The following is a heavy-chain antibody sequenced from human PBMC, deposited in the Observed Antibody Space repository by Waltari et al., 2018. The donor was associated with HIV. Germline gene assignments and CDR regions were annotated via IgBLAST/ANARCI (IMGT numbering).Heavy chain of an antibody. CDR3: ASPFYSDSTTYYYGLDY. J-gene: IGHJ4*02. Sequence: VQLVESEGGVVQPGRSRRLSCAASGFTFSSFGMHWVRQAPGKGLEWVAFKSNDGSSKYYADSVKGRFTISRDNSKNTLYLHMNSLRAEDTAVYYCASPFYSDSTTYYYGLDYWGQGTLVTVSS. D-gene: IGHD3-22*01. V-gene: IGHV3-30-3*01. CDR2: KSNDGSSK. CDR1: GFTFSSFG.